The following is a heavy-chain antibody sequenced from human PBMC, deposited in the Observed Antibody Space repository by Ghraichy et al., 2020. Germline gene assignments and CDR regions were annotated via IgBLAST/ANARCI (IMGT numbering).Heavy chain of an antibody. CDR1: GGSISSSSYY. J-gene: IGHJ4*02. CDR3: AGASDSGELLVRYYFDY. V-gene: IGHV4-39*01. D-gene: IGHD3-10*01. CDR2: IYYSGST. Sequence: SETLSLTCTVSGGSISSSSYYWGWIRQPPGKGLEWIGSIYYSGSTYYNPSLKSRVTISVDTSKNQFSLKLSSVTAADTAVYYCAGASDSGELLVRYYFDYWGQGTLVTVSS.